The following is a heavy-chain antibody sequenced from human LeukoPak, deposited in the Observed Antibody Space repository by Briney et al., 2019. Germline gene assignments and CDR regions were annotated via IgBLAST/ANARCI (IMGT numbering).Heavy chain of an antibody. CDR3: ASGIVGATYFDY. J-gene: IGHJ4*02. CDR2: IYTSGST. Sequence: SETLSLTCTVSGGSISSYYWSWIRLPAGKGLEWIGRIYTSGSTNYNPSLKSRVTMSVDTSKNQFSLKLSSVTAADTAVYYCASGIVGATYFDYWGQGTLVTVSS. CDR1: GGSISSYY. D-gene: IGHD1-26*01. V-gene: IGHV4-4*07.